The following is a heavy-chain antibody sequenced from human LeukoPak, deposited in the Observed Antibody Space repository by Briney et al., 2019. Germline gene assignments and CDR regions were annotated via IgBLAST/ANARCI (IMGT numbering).Heavy chain of an antibody. CDR2: ISGSGGST. J-gene: IGHJ4*02. CDR1: GFTFSSYA. Sequence: GASLRLSCAASGFTFSSYAMSWVRQAPGKGLEWVSAISGSGGSTYYADSVKGRFTISRDNTKHTLYLQMNSVRAEDTAVYYCARDEGLEPYYFDYWGQGTLVTVSS. V-gene: IGHV3-23*01. CDR3: ARDEGLEPYYFDY. D-gene: IGHD3/OR15-3a*01.